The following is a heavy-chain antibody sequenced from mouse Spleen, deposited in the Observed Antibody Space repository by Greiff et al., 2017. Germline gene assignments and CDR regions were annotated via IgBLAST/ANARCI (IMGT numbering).Heavy chain of an antibody. J-gene: IGHJ1*03. Sequence: EVHLVESGGGLVKPGGSLKLSCAASGFTFSDYGMHWVRQAPEKGLEWVAYISSGSSTIYYADTVKGRFTISRDNAKNTLFLQMTSLRSEDTAMYYCARRSWAYWYFDVWGTGTTVTVSS. CDR1: GFTFSDYG. CDR3: ARRSWAYWYFDV. CDR2: ISSGSSTI. V-gene: IGHV5-17*01.